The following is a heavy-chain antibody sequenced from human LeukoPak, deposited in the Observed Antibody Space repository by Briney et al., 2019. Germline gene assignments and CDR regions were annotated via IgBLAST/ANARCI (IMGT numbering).Heavy chain of an antibody. Sequence: GASVKVSCKASGYTFTSYSISWVRQAPGQGLEWMGWISASNGNTNYAQKFQDRVTMTIESSTRTVNMELRSLISDDTAFYYCVKGSGWELQQYYFDHWGQGTLVTVSS. CDR3: VKGSGWELQQYYFDH. CDR2: ISASNGNT. CDR1: GYTFTSYS. D-gene: IGHD3-10*01. J-gene: IGHJ4*02. V-gene: IGHV1-18*01.